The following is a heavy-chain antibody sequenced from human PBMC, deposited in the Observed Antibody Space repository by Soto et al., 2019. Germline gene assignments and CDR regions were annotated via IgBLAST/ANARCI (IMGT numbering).Heavy chain of an antibody. CDR2: IWYDGSNK. D-gene: IGHD2-15*01. J-gene: IGHJ4*02. CDR3: ARDTPSSGRSGRLPDY. V-gene: IGHV3-33*01. Sequence: LRLSCAASGFTFSSYGMHWVRQAPGKGLEWVAVIWYDGSNKYYADSVKGRFTISRDNSKNTLYLQMNSLRAEDTAVYYCARDTPSSGRSGRLPDYWGQGTLVTVSS. CDR1: GFTFSSYG.